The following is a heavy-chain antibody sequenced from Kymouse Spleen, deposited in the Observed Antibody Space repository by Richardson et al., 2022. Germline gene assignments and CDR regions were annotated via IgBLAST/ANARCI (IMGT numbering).Heavy chain of an antibody. J-gene: IGHJ6*02. CDR2: IYPGDSDT. V-gene: IGHV5-51*01. CDR3: ARRDNWNDGLGYYYGMDV. Sequence: EVQLVQSGAEVKKPGESLKISCKGSGYSFTSYWIGWVRQMPGKGLEWMGIIYPGDSDTRYSPSFQGQVTISADKSISTAYLQWSSLKASDTAMYYCARRDNWNDGLGYYYGMDVWGQGTTVTVSS. CDR1: GYSFTSYW. D-gene: IGHD1-1*01.